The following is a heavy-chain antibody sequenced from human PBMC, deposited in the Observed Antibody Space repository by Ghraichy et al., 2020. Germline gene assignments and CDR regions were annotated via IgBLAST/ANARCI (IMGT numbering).Heavy chain of an antibody. CDR1: GYTFTGYY. V-gene: IGHV1-2*02. J-gene: IGHJ3*02. Sequence: ASVKVSCKASGYTFTGYYMHWVRQAPGQGLEWMGWINPNSGGTNYAQKFQGRVTMTRDTSISTAYMELSRLRSDDTAVYYCARFAPKIRQGQWELKAFDIWGQGTMVTVSS. CDR3: ARFAPKIRQGQWELKAFDI. D-gene: IGHD1-26*01. CDR2: INPNSGGT.